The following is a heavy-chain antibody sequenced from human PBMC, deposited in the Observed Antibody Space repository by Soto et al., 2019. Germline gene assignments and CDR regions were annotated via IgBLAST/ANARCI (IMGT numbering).Heavy chain of an antibody. V-gene: IGHV1-8*01. CDR1: AYTFTSYD. D-gene: IGHD2-15*01. Sequence: ASAKVSCKATAYTFTSYDINWVRQATGRGLEWMGWMNPNSGNTGYAQKFQGRVTMTRNTSISTAYMELSSLRSEDTAVYYCTSSGGGMYYFDYWGQGTLVTVSS. CDR2: MNPNSGNT. J-gene: IGHJ4*02. CDR3: TSSGGGMYYFDY.